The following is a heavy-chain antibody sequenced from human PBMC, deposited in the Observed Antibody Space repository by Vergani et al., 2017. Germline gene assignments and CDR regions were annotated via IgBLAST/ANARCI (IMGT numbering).Heavy chain of an antibody. J-gene: IGHJ4*02. Sequence: EVQLVESGGGLVQPGGSLRLSCSASGFTFSSYTMHWVRQAPGKGLEYVSAISSNGGSTNYADSVKGRFIMSRDNSKNTLYLQMSSLRAEDTAVYYCVKDSHHPSSRITSFGVAGFDYWGQGTLVTVSS. V-gene: IGHV3-64D*06. CDR2: ISSNGGST. D-gene: IGHD3-3*01. CDR1: GFTFSSYT. CDR3: VKDSHHPSSRITSFGVAGFDY.